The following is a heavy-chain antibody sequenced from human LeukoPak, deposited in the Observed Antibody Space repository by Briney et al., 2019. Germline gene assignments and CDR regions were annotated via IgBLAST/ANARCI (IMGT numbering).Heavy chain of an antibody. D-gene: IGHD2/OR15-2a*01. Sequence: GGSLRLSCAASGFTISTYGMHWVRQAPGKALEWVALLRYDGSNENYADSMKGRFTISRDNSKNTLYLQLNSLRAEDTAVYYCARGGGSSHDVFLYYWGQGTLVTVSS. V-gene: IGHV3-33*08. CDR2: LRYDGSNE. CDR1: GFTISTYG. J-gene: IGHJ4*02. CDR3: ARGGGSSHDVFLYY.